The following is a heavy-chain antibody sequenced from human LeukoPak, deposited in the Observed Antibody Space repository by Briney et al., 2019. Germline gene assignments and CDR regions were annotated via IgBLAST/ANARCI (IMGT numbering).Heavy chain of an antibody. CDR1: GGSISSYY. V-gene: IGHV4-59*01. CDR2: IHYSGST. CDR3: ARVKGPYGDYVFDY. J-gene: IGHJ4*02. Sequence: PSETLSLTCTVSGGSISSYYWSWIRQPPGKGLEWIGYIHYSGSTNYNPSLKSRVTISVDTSKNRFSLKLSPVTAADTAVYYCARVKGPYGDYVFDYWGQGTLVTVSS. D-gene: IGHD4-17*01.